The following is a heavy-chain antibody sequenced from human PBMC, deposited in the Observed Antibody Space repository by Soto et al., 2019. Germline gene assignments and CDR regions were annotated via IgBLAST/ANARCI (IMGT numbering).Heavy chain of an antibody. D-gene: IGHD3-22*01. CDR3: ARAPYYYDSSGYYRDFHY. CDR2: IYYSGRS. CDR1: XGSIRSVDYY. J-gene: IGHJ4*02. V-gene: IGHV4-30-4*01. Sequence: TLSLRCTVSXGSIRSVDYYWSWIRQPPGKGRAWIGYIYYSGRSYYNPSLKGGGTVSLDRSKDHFSLKLSSVTAAETAVYYCARAPYYYDSSGYYRDFHYWGQGNLVSVSS.